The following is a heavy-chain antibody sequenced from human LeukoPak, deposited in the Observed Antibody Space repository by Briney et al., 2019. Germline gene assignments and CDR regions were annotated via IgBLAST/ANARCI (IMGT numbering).Heavy chain of an antibody. V-gene: IGHV4-34*01. CDR3: ARGYCSSTSCYTLYYFDY. Sequence: PSETLSLTCAVYGGSFSGYYWSWIRQPPGKGLEWIGEINHSGSTNYNPSLKSRVTISVDTSKNQFSLKLSSVTAADTAVYYCARGYCSSTSCYTLYYFDYWGQGTLVTVSS. J-gene: IGHJ4*02. CDR1: GGSFSGYY. CDR2: INHSGST. D-gene: IGHD2-2*02.